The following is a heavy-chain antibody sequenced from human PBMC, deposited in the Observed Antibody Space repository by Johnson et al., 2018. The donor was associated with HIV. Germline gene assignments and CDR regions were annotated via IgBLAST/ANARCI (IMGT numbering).Heavy chain of an antibody. CDR2: INWNGGST. CDR1: GFTFSSYG. Sequence: VQLVESGGGLVRPGESLGLSCAASGFTFSSYGMHWVRQAPGKGLEWVSGINWNGGSTGYADSVKGRFTISRDNAKNSLYLQMKSLRAEDTALYYCASHRSIAADDAFDIWGQGTMVTVSS. J-gene: IGHJ3*02. CDR3: ASHRSIAADDAFDI. D-gene: IGHD6-13*01. V-gene: IGHV3-20*04.